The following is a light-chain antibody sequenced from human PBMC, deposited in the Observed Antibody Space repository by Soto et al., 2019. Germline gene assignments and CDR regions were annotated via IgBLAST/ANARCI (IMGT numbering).Light chain of an antibody. CDR2: DVS. V-gene: IGLV2-11*01. J-gene: IGLJ3*02. CDR1: SSDVGAYNY. Sequence: QSALTQPRSVSGSPGQSVTISCTGTSSDVGAYNYVSWYQHHPGKAPKVMIYDVSERPSGVPNRFSGSKSDNKASLTISGLQGEDEADYYCCSYAGSYSWVFGGGTKLTVL. CDR3: CSYAGSYSWV.